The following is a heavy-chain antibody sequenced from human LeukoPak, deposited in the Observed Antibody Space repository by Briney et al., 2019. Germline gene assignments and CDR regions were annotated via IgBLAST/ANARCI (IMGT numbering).Heavy chain of an antibody. CDR1: GFTFSDAW. V-gene: IGHV3-15*01. D-gene: IGHD2-21*02. CDR3: STSLRGSDCCLDY. J-gene: IGHJ4*02. CDR2: IKSKTDGGTT. Sequence: PGGSLRLSCAAYGFTFSDAWVSWVRQAPGMGLEWVGRIKSKTDGGTTDYAAPVKGRFTISRDDSSGTLYLLMNSLKTEDTAVYYCSTSLRGSDCCLDYWGQGTLVAVSS.